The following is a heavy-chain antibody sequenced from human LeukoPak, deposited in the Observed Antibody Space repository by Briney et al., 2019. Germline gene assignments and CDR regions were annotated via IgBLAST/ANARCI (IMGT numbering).Heavy chain of an antibody. V-gene: IGHV3-23*01. D-gene: IGHD2-8*01. CDR1: VFTLSSSA. CDR3: AEVSGYCTNGVCFSYY. CDR2: ISGSGDST. Sequence: GASLRLSCAASVFTLSSSAMTWVRQAPGKGLEWVSAISGSGDSTYYYAGSVKGRFTISRDNSKNTLYLQMNSLRAEDTAIYYCAEVSGYCTNGVCFSYYWGQGTLVTVSS. J-gene: IGHJ4*02.